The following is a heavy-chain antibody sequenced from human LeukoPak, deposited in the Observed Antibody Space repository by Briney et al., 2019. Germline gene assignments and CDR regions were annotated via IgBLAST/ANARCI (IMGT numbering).Heavy chain of an antibody. Sequence: GGSLRLSCAASGFTFSSYAVSWVRQAPGKGLEWVSGISWNSGSIGYADSVKGRFTISRDNAKNSLYLQMNSLRAEDTAVYYCARDLKRNYFDYWGQGTLVTVSS. CDR2: ISWNSGSI. CDR3: ARDLKRNYFDY. CDR1: GFTFSSYA. V-gene: IGHV3-9*01. J-gene: IGHJ4*02.